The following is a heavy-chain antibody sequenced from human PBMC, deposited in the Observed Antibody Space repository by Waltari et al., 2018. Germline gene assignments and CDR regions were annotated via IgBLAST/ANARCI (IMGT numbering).Heavy chain of an antibody. J-gene: IGHJ4*02. CDR2: ISSSSSYR. V-gene: IGHV3-21*01. Sequence: EVQLVESGGGLVKPGGSLRLSCAASGFTFSSYSMNWVRQAPGKGLEWVSSISSSSSYRYYADSVKGRFTIARDNSKNSLYLQMNSLRAEDTAVYYWASGPDYGDVDYWGQGTLVTVSS. CDR3: ASGPDYGDVDY. D-gene: IGHD4-17*01. CDR1: GFTFSSYS.